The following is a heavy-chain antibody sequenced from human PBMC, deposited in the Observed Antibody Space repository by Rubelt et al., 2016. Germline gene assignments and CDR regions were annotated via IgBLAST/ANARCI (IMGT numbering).Heavy chain of an antibody. V-gene: IGHV3-21*01. J-gene: IGHJ6*02. CDR2: ISSVDSHI. CDR3: ARDRVVVAATSAYYYYGMDV. CDR1: GFTFSGYS. D-gene: IGHD2-15*01. Sequence: GFTFSGYSMNWVRQAPGKGLEWVSSISSVDSHIYYADSLKGRFTISRDNAKNSLYLQMNSLRAEDTAVYYCARDRVVVAATSAYYYYGMDVWGQGTTVTVSS.